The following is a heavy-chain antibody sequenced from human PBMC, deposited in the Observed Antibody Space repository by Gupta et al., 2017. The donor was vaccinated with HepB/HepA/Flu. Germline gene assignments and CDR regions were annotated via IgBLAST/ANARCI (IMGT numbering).Heavy chain of an antibody. V-gene: IGHV3-23*01. J-gene: IGHJ5*02. CDR1: GFTFSSYA. D-gene: IGHD3-10*01. CDR3: AKDFGRWFGRKNWFDP. Sequence: EVQLLASGGGLVQPGGSLRLSFSASGFTFSSYAMSWVCQAPGKGLGWVSAISGSGGSTYYADSVKGRFTISRDNSKNTLYLQMNSLRAEDTAVYYCAKDFGRWFGRKNWFDPWGQGTLVTVSS. CDR2: ISGSGGST.